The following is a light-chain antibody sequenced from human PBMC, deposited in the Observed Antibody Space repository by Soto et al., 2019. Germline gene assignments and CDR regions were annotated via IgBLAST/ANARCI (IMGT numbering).Light chain of an antibody. CDR2: DAS. Sequence: DVQMTQSPSSLSASVGDRVTITCRASQGIRNDLGWYQQKPGKPPKRLIYDASNLETGVPSRFSGSGSGTDFTFTISSLQPEDIATYYCQQYDNLPFTFGQGTRLEIK. V-gene: IGKV1-33*01. CDR3: QQYDNLPFT. J-gene: IGKJ5*01. CDR1: QGIRND.